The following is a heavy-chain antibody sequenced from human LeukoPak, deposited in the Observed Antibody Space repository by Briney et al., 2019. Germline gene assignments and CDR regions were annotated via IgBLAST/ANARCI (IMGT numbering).Heavy chain of an antibody. D-gene: IGHD6-25*01. CDR3: ARVAPSLHRRLDY. CDR1: GGSISSYY. J-gene: IGHJ4*02. CDR2: IYYSGST. Sequence: SETLSLTCTVSGGSISSYYWSWIRQPPGKGLEWIGYIYYSGSTNYNPSLKSRVTISVDTSKNQFSLKLSSVTAADTAVYYCARVAPSLHRRLDYWGQGTLVTVSS. V-gene: IGHV4-59*01.